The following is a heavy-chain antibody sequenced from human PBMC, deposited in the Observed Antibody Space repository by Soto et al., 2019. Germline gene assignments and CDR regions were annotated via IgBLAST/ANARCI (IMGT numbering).Heavy chain of an antibody. D-gene: IGHD6-19*01. CDR1: GFTLSSYW. Sequence: GGSLRLSCAAFGFTLSSYWMTWVRQAPGKGLEWVANINQDGSGTYYGDSVKGRFTISRDNAENSLSLRMNSLRAEDTAVYYGARSRGWYRFVCGGRGPLVTVSS. CDR3: ARSRGWYRFVC. J-gene: IGHJ4*02. V-gene: IGHV3-7*04. CDR2: INQDGSGT.